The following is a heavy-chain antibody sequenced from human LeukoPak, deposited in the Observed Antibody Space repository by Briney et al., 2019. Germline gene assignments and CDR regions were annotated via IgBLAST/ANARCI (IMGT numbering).Heavy chain of an antibody. D-gene: IGHD2-15*01. Sequence: GGSLRLSCVGSGFSFSDTWMSWVRQSPGKGLEWVGRIKSKTDGGTTDYAAPVKGRFTISRDDSKNTLYLQMDSLKTEDTAVYYCAPDQSWESCSDFWGQGTLVTVSS. CDR1: GFSFSDTW. CDR2: IKSKTDGGTT. CDR3: APDQSWESCSDF. J-gene: IGHJ4*02. V-gene: IGHV3-15*01.